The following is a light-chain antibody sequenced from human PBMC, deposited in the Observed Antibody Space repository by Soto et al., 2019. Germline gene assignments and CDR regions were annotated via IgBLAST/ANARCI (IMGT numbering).Light chain of an antibody. CDR1: SSDVGGYNY. Sequence: SVLTRPASVSGSPGQSITITCNGTSSDVGGYNYVSWYQQHPGKAPKLMIYDVSNRPSGVSNRFSGSKSGNTASLTISGLQAEDEADYYCSSYTSSSTLYVFGTGTRSPS. J-gene: IGLJ1*01. V-gene: IGLV2-14*01. CDR2: DVS. CDR3: SSYTSSSTLYV.